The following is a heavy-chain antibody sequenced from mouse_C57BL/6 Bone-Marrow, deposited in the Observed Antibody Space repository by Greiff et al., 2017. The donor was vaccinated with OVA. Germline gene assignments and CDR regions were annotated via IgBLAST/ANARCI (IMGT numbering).Heavy chain of an antibody. Sequence: VQLQQSGPELVKPGASVKISCKASGYPFTDYYMNWVKQSHGKSLEWIGDINPNNGGTSYNQKFKGKATLTVDKSSSTAYMELRSLTSEDSAVYYCARGRYYGSRYFDVWGTGTTVTVSS. CDR2: INPNNGGT. CDR1: GYPFTDYY. J-gene: IGHJ1*03. D-gene: IGHD1-1*01. CDR3: ARGRYYGSRYFDV. V-gene: IGHV1-26*01.